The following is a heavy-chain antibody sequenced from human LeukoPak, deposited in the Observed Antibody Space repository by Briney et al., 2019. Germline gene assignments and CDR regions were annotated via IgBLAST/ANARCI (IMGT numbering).Heavy chain of an antibody. CDR2: IWYDGSNK. CDR1: GFTFSSYW. Sequence: QAGGSLRLSCAASGFTFSSYWMSWVRQAPGKGLEWVAVIWYDGSNKYYADSVKGRFTISRDNSKNTLYLQMNSLRAEDTAVYYCARLSIQLGTDSSPDYWGQGTLVTVSS. CDR3: ARLSIQLGTDSSPDY. V-gene: IGHV3-33*08. J-gene: IGHJ4*02. D-gene: IGHD5-18*01.